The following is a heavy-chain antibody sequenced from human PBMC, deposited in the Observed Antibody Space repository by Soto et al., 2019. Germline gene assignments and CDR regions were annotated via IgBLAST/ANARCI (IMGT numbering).Heavy chain of an antibody. CDR3: AAHMAARLPAY. CDR1: GSTFSTYG. D-gene: IGHD6-6*01. Sequence: GGSLRLSCAASGSTFSTYGMSWVRQAPGKGLDWVSAISDTGGVTYYADSVKGRFTISRDNSKSTLYLQMNSLRAEDTAVYYCAAHMAARLPAYWGQGALVTVSS. V-gene: IGHV3-23*01. CDR2: ISDTGGVT. J-gene: IGHJ4*02.